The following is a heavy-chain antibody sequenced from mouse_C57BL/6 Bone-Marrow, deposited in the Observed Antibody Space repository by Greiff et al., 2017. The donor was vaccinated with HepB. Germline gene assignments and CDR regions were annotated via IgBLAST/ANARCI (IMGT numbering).Heavy chain of an antibody. D-gene: IGHD2-5*01. J-gene: IGHJ1*03. V-gene: IGHV1-15*01. CDR1: GYTFTDYE. CDR3: TRRGYSNYVWYFDV. Sequence: VQLQQSGAELVRPGASVTLSCKASGYTFTDYEMHWVKQTPGHGLEWIGAIDPETGGTAYNQKFKGKAILTADKSSSTAYMELRSLTSEDSAVYYCTRRGYSNYVWYFDVWGTGTTVTVSS. CDR2: IDPETGGT.